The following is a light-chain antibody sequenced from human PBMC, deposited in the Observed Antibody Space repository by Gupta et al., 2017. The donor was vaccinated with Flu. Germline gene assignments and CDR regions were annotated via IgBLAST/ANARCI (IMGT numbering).Light chain of an antibody. J-gene: IGLJ3*02. CDR1: SSDVGGYNY. V-gene: IGLV2-14*01. Sequence: QSALTQPPSLSVFPGQSITPSCTGTSSDVGGYNYVSWYQHHPGKAPKLMIYEVINRPSGVSSRFSGSKSGNTASLTISGLQAEDEADYYCRSYTGSNSLEFGGGTKLTVL. CDR3: RSYTGSNSLE. CDR2: EVI.